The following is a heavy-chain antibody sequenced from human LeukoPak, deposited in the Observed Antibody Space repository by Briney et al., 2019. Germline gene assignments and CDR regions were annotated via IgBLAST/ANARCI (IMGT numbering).Heavy chain of an antibody. CDR3: ARRGYCATTTCYRLFDY. D-gene: IGHD2-2*01. CDR1: GYSFTNYW. CDR2: IYPGDSDT. Sequence: GESLKISCKGSGYSFTNYWIGGVRQMPGKGLEWMGIIYPGDSDTRYSPSFQGQVTISADKSIPTAYLQWSSLKASDTAMYYCARRGYCATTTCYRLFDYWGQGTLVTVSS. J-gene: IGHJ4*02. V-gene: IGHV5-51*01.